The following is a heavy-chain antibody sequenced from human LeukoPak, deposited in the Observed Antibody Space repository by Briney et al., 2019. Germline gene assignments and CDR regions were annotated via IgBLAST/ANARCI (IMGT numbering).Heavy chain of an antibody. V-gene: IGHV3-23*01. D-gene: IGHD6-19*01. CDR3: ARAPPVAGPYYYYYMDV. CDR2: ISGSGAST. CDR1: GFTFSSYA. Sequence: GGSLRLSCAASGFTFSSYAMSWVRQAPGKGLGLEWVSAISGSGASTNYADSVKGRFTISRDNSKNTLYLQMNRLRAEDTAVYYSARAPPVAGPYYYYYMDVWGKGTTVTISS. J-gene: IGHJ6*03.